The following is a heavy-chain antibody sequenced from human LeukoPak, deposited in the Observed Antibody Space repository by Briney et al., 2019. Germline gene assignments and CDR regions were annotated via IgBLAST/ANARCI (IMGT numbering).Heavy chain of an antibody. J-gene: IGHJ4*02. CDR3: AKGLYHYYGSGSYTLDF. V-gene: IGHV3-23*01. Sequence: PGGSLRLSCAASGFTFSTYAMSWVRQAPGKGLELVSAISGSDTGTYYADSVKGRFTISRDNSKNTLYLQMNSLRAEDTAVYYCAKGLYHYYGSGSYTLDFWGQGSQVTVSS. D-gene: IGHD3-10*01. CDR1: GFTFSTYA. CDR2: ISGSDTGT.